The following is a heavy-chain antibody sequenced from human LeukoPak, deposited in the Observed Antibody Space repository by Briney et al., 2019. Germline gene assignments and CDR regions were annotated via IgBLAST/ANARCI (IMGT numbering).Heavy chain of an antibody. CDR2: ISSSGDTI. Sequence: GGSLRLSCAASGFTLSSYEMNWVRRAPGKGLEWVSYISSSGDTIYYADSVKGRFTISRDNAKKSLYLQMNSLRAEDTAVYYCARDYYDSSGLDYWGQGTLVTVSS. D-gene: IGHD3-22*01. CDR1: GFTLSSYE. J-gene: IGHJ4*02. V-gene: IGHV3-48*03. CDR3: ARDYYDSSGLDY.